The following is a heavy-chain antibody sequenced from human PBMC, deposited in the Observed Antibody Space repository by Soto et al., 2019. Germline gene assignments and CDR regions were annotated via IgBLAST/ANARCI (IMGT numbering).Heavy chain of an antibody. D-gene: IGHD5-12*01. CDR3: AKGLNIVATIYPREPFDY. Sequence: PGGSLRLSCAASGFTFSSYGMHWVRQDPGKGLEWVAVISYDGSNKYYADSVKGRFTISRDNSKNTLYLQMNSLRAEDTAVYYCAKGLNIVATIYPREPFDYWGQGTLVTVSS. J-gene: IGHJ4*02. CDR2: ISYDGSNK. V-gene: IGHV3-30*18. CDR1: GFTFSSYG.